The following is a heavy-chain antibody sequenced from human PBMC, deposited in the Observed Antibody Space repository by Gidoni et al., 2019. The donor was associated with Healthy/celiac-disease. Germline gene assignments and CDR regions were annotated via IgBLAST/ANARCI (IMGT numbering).Heavy chain of an antibody. J-gene: IGHJ5*02. D-gene: IGHD2-2*01. CDR2: RWYDGSNK. V-gene: IGHV3-33*01. CDR1: GFTLSGYG. CDR3: ARERFGYCSSTSCYGWFDP. Sequence: QVQLVESGGGLVEPGRSLRLSCSASGFTLSGYGLHWVRQAPGKGLEWVAVRWYDGSNKYYADSVKGRFTISRDNSKNTLYLQMNSLRAEDTAVYYCARERFGYCSSTSCYGWFDPWGQGTLVTVSS.